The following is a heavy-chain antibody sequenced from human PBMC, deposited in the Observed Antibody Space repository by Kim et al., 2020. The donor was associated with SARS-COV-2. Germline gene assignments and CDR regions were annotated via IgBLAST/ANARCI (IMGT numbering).Heavy chain of an antibody. CDR2: IIPIFGTP. CDR3: AKKEIVGPLDY. D-gene: IGHD2-15*01. J-gene: IGHJ4*02. Sequence: SVKVSCKASGGTLGTYTITWVRQAPGQGLEWMGGIIPIFGTPDYAQNFQGRVTISADESTKTVYMELSSLRAEDTAVYYCAKKEIVGPLDYWGQGTLVTVSS. V-gene: IGHV1-69*13. CDR1: GGTLGTYT.